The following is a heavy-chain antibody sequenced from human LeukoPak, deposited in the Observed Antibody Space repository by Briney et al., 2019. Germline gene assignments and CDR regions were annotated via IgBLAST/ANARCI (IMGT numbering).Heavy chain of an antibody. CDR2: FDPEDGET. V-gene: IGHV1-24*01. D-gene: IGHD6-13*01. CDR3: AEGRSSWNNWFDP. CDR1: GYTLTELS. Sequence: ASVKVSCKVSGYTLTELSMHWVRQAPGKGLEWMGGFDPEDGETIYAQKFQGRVTMTEDTSTDTAYMELSSLTSEDTAGYYCAEGRSSWNNWFDPWGQGTLVTVSS. J-gene: IGHJ5*02.